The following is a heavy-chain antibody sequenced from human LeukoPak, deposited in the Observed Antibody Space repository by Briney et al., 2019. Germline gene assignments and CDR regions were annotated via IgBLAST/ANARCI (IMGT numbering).Heavy chain of an antibody. CDR1: GYTFTNYY. J-gene: IGHJ4*02. D-gene: IGHD5-24*01. CDR3: ASLKDGYNFHH. CDR2: MSPNGGVT. Sequence: SSVQVSCKTSGYTFTNYYLHWVRQAPGHGLEWMGWMSPNGGVTKYTQNFQGRVTMTRDISIGTAYMELTGLTSDDTAVYYCASLKDGYNFHHWGQGTLVTVSS. V-gene: IGHV1-2*02.